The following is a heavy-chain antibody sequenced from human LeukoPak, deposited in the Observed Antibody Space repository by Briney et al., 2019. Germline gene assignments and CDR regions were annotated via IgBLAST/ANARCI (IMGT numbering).Heavy chain of an antibody. D-gene: IGHD3-16*01. Sequence: GGSLRLSCAASGFIFSNAWMSWVRQAPGKGLEWVGRIKSKTDGETTDYAAPVKGRFTISRGDSKNTLYLQMNSLKTEDTAVYYCTTDISHGLDGGSGIDYWGQGTLVTVSS. J-gene: IGHJ4*02. CDR3: TTDISHGLDGGSGIDY. CDR1: GFIFSNAW. V-gene: IGHV3-15*01. CDR2: IKSKTDGETT.